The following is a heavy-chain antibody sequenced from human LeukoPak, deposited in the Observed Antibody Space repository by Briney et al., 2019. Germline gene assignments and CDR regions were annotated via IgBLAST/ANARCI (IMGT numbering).Heavy chain of an antibody. D-gene: IGHD3-10*01. Sequence: ASVKASCKASGYTFTGYYMHWVRQAPGQGLEWMGWINPNSGGTNYAQKFQGRVTMTRDTSISTAYMELSRLRSDDTAVYYCARDLGTMVRGVIRDYIGLDWFDPWGQGTLVTVSS. J-gene: IGHJ5*02. CDR3: ARDLGTMVRGVIRDYIGLDWFDP. CDR2: INPNSGGT. V-gene: IGHV1-2*02. CDR1: GYTFTGYY.